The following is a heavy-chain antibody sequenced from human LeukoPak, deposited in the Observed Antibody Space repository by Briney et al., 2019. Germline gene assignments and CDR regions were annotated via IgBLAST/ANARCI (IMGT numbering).Heavy chain of an antibody. J-gene: IGHJ6*02. Sequence: GASVKVSCKASGYTFTSYGISWVRQAPGQGLEWMGIINPSGGSTSYAQKFQGRVTMTRDTSTSTVYMELSSLRSEDTAVYYCASDAWCPSSSCPGGYYYYYGMDVWGQGTTVTVSS. CDR1: GYTFTSYG. V-gene: IGHV1-46*01. D-gene: IGHD6-13*01. CDR2: INPSGGST. CDR3: ASDAWCPSSSCPGGYYYYYGMDV.